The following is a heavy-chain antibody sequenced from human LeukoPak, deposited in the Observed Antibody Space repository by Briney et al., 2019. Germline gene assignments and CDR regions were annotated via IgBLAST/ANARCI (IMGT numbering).Heavy chain of an antibody. CDR1: GYTFTGYY. J-gene: IGHJ3*02. CDR2: INPNSGGT. D-gene: IGHD3-22*01. Sequence: GASVKVSCKASGYTFTGYYMHWVRQAPGQGLEWMGWINPNSGGTNYAQKFQGWVTMTRDTSISTAFMELSRLRSDDTAVYYCARDYYDSSGSGCFDIWGQGTMVTVSS. CDR3: ARDYYDSSGSGCFDI. V-gene: IGHV1-2*04.